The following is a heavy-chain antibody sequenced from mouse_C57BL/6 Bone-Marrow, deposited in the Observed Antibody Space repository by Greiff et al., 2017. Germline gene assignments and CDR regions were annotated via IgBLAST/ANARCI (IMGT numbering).Heavy chain of an antibody. J-gene: IGHJ2*01. Sequence: EVQLQQSGAELVRPGASVKLSCTASGFNIKDAYMHWVKQRPEQGLEWIGWIDPENGDTEYASKFQGKATKTADTSSNTAYLQLSSRTSEDTAVYYGTTTVVATGDYWGKGTTLTVSS. V-gene: IGHV14-4*01. CDR3: TTTVVATGDY. CDR1: GFNIKDAY. D-gene: IGHD1-1*01. CDR2: IDPENGDT.